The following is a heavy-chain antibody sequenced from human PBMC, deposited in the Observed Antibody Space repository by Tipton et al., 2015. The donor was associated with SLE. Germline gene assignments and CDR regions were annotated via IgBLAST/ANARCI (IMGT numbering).Heavy chain of an antibody. J-gene: IGHJ6*03. CDR1: GASLNNYF. Sequence: TLSLTCTVYGASLNNYFWSWIRQPPGKGLEWLADVNYGGGTTYNPSLNSRLTITLDKSANQFSLSLASVTAADTAVYYCARVSPFRVAADGRGYCSSTNYDDCYHYYMDVWGRGTTVTVSS. CDR2: VNYGGGT. CDR3: ARVSPFRVAADGRGYCSSTNYDDCYHYYMDV. V-gene: IGHV4-34*01. D-gene: IGHD2-2*01.